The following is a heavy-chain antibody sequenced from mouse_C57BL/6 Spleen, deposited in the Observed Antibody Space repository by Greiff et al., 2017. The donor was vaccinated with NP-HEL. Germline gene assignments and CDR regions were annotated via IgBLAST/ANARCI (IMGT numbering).Heavy chain of an antibody. Sequence: VKLQESGAELVKPGASVKMSCKASGYTFTTYPIEWMKQNHGKSLEWIGNFHPYNDDTKYNEKFKGKATLTVEKSSSTVYLELSRLTSDDSAVYYCARPNSNYGYFDVWGTGTTVTVSS. V-gene: IGHV1-47*01. CDR3: ARPNSNYGYFDV. J-gene: IGHJ1*03. CDR1: GYTFTTYP. CDR2: FHPYNDDT. D-gene: IGHD2-5*01.